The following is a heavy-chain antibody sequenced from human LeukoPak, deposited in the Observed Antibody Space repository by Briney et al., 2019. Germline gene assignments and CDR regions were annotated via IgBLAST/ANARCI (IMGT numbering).Heavy chain of an antibody. Sequence: PSETLSLTCAVSGGSISSSNWWSWVRQPPGKGLEWIGEINHSGSTNYNPSLKSRVTISVDKSKNQFSLKLSSVTAADTAVYYCARTAAVTTKHWYFDLWGRGTLVTVSS. CDR2: INHSGST. J-gene: IGHJ2*01. CDR1: GGSISSSNW. D-gene: IGHD4-17*01. V-gene: IGHV4-4*02. CDR3: ARTAAVTTKHWYFDL.